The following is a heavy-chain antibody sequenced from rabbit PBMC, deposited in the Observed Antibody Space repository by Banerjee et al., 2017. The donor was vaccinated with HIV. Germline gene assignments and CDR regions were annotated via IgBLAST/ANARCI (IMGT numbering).Heavy chain of an antibody. CDR2: INTATGKD. CDR1: GFSFSDRYE. Sequence: QEQLVESGGGLVKPEGSLTLTCTVSGFSFSDRYEMCWVRQAPGKGLEWIACINTATGKDVYASWAKGRFTISKTSSTTVTLQMTSLTAADTATYFCARDLVAVIGWNFNLWGPGTLVTVS. CDR3: ARDLVAVIGWNFNL. J-gene: IGHJ4*01. V-gene: IGHV1S45*01. D-gene: IGHD1-1*01.